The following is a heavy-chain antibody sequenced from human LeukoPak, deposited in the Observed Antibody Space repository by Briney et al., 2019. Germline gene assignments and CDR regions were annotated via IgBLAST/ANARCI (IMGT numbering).Heavy chain of an antibody. Sequence: SQTLSLTCAVSGGSISSGGYSWSWIRQPPGKGLEWIGYIYHSGSTYYNPSLKSRVTISVDRSKNQFSLKLSSVTAADTAVYYCAREVYGDYWFDPWGQGTLVTVSS. J-gene: IGHJ5*02. V-gene: IGHV4-30-2*01. D-gene: IGHD4-17*01. CDR3: AREVYGDYWFDP. CDR2: IYHSGST. CDR1: GGSISSGGYS.